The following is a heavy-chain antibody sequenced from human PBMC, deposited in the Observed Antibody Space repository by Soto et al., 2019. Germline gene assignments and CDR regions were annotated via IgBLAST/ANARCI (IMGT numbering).Heavy chain of an antibody. Sequence: SDTLSLTCTVSGGSISSYYWTWIRQPPGKGLEWIGYIYYSGSTNYNPFLKSRVTISVDTSKNQFSLKLSSVTAADTAVYYCARVGGSHYSGPDYWGQGTRVTVSS. V-gene: IGHV4-59*01. CDR1: GGSISSYY. CDR2: IYYSGST. CDR3: ARVGGSHYSGPDY. D-gene: IGHD1-26*01. J-gene: IGHJ4*02.